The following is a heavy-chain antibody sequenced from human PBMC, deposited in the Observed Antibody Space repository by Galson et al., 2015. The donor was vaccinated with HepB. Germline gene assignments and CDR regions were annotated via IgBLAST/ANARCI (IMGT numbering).Heavy chain of an antibody. Sequence: SVKVSCKASGGTFGSFAFTWVRQAPGQGLEWIGGITPIFDTTHYAQKFQGRVTITAHESTTTAYMELTGLRPEDTAVYYCERVSAAYRDTALIGWLDPWGQGTLVTVSS. J-gene: IGHJ5*02. CDR3: ERVSAAYRDTALIGWLDP. CDR1: GGTFGSFA. CDR2: ITPIFDTT. V-gene: IGHV1-69*13. D-gene: IGHD5-18*01.